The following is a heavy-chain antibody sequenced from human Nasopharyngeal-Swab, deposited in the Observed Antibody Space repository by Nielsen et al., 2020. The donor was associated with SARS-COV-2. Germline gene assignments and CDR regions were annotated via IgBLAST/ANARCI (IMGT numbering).Heavy chain of an antibody. CDR2: IYYSGST. CDR1: GGSISSSSYY. CDR3: ATYGYGSYYYYYMDV. J-gene: IGHJ6*03. D-gene: IGHD5-18*01. Sequence: SETLSLTCTVSGGSISSSSYYCGWIRQPPGKGLEWIGSIYYSGSTYYNPSLKSRVPISVDTSKNQFSLKLSSVTAADTAVYYCATYGYGSYYYYYMDVWGKGTTVTVSS. V-gene: IGHV4-39*01.